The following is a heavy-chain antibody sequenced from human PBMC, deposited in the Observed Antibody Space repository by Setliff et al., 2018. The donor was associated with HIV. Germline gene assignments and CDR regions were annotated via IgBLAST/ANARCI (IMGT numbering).Heavy chain of an antibody. V-gene: IGHV1-3*01. CDR2: INAADGNT. CDR1: GYTFNIYG. CDR3: ASRVGGGYCSSATCYPYYMDV. Sequence: ASVKVSCKTSGYTFNIYGMHWVRQAPGQRLEWMGWINAADGNTKYSQKLQGRVTITRDTSARTAYMELSSLRSEDTALYYCASRVGGGYCSSATCYPYYMDVWGTGTTVTVSS. J-gene: IGHJ6*03. D-gene: IGHD2-2*01.